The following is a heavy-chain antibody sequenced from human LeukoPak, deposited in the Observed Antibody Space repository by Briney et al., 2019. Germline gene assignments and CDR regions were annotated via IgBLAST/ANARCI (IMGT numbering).Heavy chain of an antibody. V-gene: IGHV4-4*07. CDR3: AREHSGYDSYHYYYMDV. D-gene: IGHD5-12*01. CDR1: GGSISSYY. J-gene: IGHJ6*03. Sequence: SETLSLTCTVSGGSISSYYWSWIRQPAGKGLEWIGRIYTSGSTNYNPSLKSRVTMSVDTSKNQFSLKLSSVTAADTAVYYCAREHSGYDSYHYYYMDVWGKGTTVTVSS. CDR2: IYTSGST.